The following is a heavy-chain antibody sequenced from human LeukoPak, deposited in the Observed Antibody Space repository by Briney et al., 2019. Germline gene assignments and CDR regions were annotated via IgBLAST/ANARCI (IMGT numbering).Heavy chain of an antibody. CDR2: IYYSGST. CDR1: GGSISSYY. CDR3: ARAIAVAGLASAGLNFDY. V-gene: IGHV4-59*01. J-gene: IGHJ4*02. Sequence: KTSETLSLTCTVSGGSISSYYWSWIRQPPGKGLEWIGYIYYSGSTSYNPSLKSRVTISVDTSKNQFSLKLSSVTAADTAVYYCARAIAVAGLASAGLNFDYWGQGTLVTVSS. D-gene: IGHD6-19*01.